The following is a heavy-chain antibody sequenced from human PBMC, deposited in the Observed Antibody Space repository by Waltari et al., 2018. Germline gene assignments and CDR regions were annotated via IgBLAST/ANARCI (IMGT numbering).Heavy chain of an antibody. V-gene: IGHV3-7*01. CDR2: IKPDGSEK. CDR3: ARELHWSARDY. D-gene: IGHD3-3*01. J-gene: IGHJ4*02. Sequence: EVQLVESGGGLVQPGGSLSLSCAASGFTFNNWMRWVRQAPGKGLEWVANIKPDGSEKNYADSVKGRFTISIDNVKNSLYLQMNSLSLEDTAVYYCARELHWSARDYWGQGTLVTVSS. CDR1: GFTFNNW.